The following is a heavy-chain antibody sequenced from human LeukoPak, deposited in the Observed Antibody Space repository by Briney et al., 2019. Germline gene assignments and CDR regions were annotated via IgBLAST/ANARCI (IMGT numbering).Heavy chain of an antibody. CDR3: ARSPLHSGDYRFDL. Sequence: SETLSLTCAVYGGSFSGYFWSWVRQSPGKGLEWIGEINHGRNANYNPSLKSRVTISVDTSNKQLSLNMTAVTAADTAVYYCARSPLHSGDYRFDLWGQGTLVTVSS. J-gene: IGHJ4*02. V-gene: IGHV4-34*01. D-gene: IGHD4-17*01. CDR2: INHGRNA. CDR1: GGSFSGYF.